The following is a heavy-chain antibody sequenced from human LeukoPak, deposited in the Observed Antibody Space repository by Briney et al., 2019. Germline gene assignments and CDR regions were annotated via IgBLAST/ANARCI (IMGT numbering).Heavy chain of an antibody. CDR3: TRDRSRAEDD. J-gene: IGHJ4*02. D-gene: IGHD1-14*01. Sequence: GGSLRLSCAASGFTFSGHWMSWVRQAPGKGPEWVANINQGGSDRYYVDSVKGRFTISRDNANNLLYLQMNSLRGEDTAVYYCTRDRSRAEDDWGQGTLVTVSS. CDR2: INQGGSDR. V-gene: IGHV3-7*01. CDR1: GFTFSGHW.